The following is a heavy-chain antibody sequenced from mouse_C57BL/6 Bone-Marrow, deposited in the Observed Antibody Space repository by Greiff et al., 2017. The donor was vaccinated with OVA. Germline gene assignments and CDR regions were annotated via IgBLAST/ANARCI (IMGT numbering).Heavy chain of an antibody. CDR3: TPRRCCDY. D-gene: IGHD1-1*01. CDR2: IDPETGDP. J-gene: IGHJ2*01. V-gene: IGHV14-4*01. Sequence: EVQLQQSGAELVRPGASVKLSCTASGFNIKDDYMHWVKQRPEQGLEWIGWIDPETGDPEYASKFQGKATITADTSSNTAYLQLSSLTSEDTAVYYCTPRRCCDYWGQGTTLTVSS. CDR1: GFNIKDDY.